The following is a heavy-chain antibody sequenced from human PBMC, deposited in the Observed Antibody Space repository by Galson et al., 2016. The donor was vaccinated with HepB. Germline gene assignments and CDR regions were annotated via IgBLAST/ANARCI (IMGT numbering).Heavy chain of an antibody. CDR2: VYFNGMT. D-gene: IGHD3-22*01. CDR1: VVSVTNYY. J-gene: IGHJ4*02. CDR3: ARGPCAYDGSAYALDY. Sequence: ETLSLTCSVFVVSVTNYYWTWIRQSPGKRLEYIGYVYFNGMTNYNPSLKSRATISVDTSRDQSSLTLTSMTAADTAMYYCARGPCAYDGSAYALDYWGRGTLVTVSS. V-gene: IGHV4-59*02.